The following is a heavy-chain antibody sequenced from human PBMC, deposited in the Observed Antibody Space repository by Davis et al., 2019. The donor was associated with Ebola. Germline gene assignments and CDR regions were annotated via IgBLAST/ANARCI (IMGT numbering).Heavy chain of an antibody. CDR2: ISYDGSNK. CDR1: GFTFSSYG. V-gene: IGHV3-30*03. J-gene: IGHJ3*02. D-gene: IGHD3-22*01. Sequence: PGGSLRLSCAASGFTFSSYGMHWVRQAPGKGLEWVAVISYDGSNKYYADSVKGRFTISRDNSKNTLYLQMNSLRAEDTAVYYCARPWGSSGYLDAFDIWGQGTMVTVSS. CDR3: ARPWGSSGYLDAFDI.